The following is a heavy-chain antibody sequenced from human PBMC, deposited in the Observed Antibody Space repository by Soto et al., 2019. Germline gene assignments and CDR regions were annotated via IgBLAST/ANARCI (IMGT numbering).Heavy chain of an antibody. CDR3: ARAPVGATHFDC. CDR2: IYYMGRT. V-gene: IGHV4-59*01. J-gene: IGHJ4*02. D-gene: IGHD1-26*01. CDR1: GSISTYY. Sequence: QVQLQESGPGLVKPSETLSLTCTVGSISTYYWNWIRQPPGKGLEWIGYIYYMGRTNYNSSLKSRVTMSIDTSKNQFSLKVSSVTAADGAIYYCARAPVGATHFDCWGQGAPVTVSS.